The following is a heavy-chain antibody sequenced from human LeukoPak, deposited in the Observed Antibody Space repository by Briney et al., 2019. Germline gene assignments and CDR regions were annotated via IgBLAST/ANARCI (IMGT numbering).Heavy chain of an antibody. CDR3: ARGLGSSDYYYLDY. J-gene: IGHJ4*02. V-gene: IGHV1-2*02. CDR2: ILPNSGGT. CDR1: GYTFTGYY. D-gene: IGHD3-22*01. Sequence: ASVKVSCKASGYTFTGYYMHWVRQAPGQGLEWMGWILPNSGGTYYPQNFQGRVTMTRDTSISTAYMELSSLRSDDTAVYYCARGLGSSDYYYLDYWGQGTLVTVSS.